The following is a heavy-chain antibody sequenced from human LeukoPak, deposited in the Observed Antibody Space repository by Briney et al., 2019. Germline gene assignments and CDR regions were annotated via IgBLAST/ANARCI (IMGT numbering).Heavy chain of an antibody. Sequence: ASVKVPCKASGYTVTGHYLHWVRQAPGQGLERMGWINPNSGVTNYAQKFQGRVTMTRDTSINTAYMELHSLTSDDTAMYYCAKDAYSGFSSSYNMDSWGQGTLVTVSS. J-gene: IGHJ4*02. D-gene: IGHD5-18*01. CDR3: AKDAYSGFSSSYNMDS. V-gene: IGHV1-2*02. CDR1: GYTVTGHY. CDR2: INPNSGVT.